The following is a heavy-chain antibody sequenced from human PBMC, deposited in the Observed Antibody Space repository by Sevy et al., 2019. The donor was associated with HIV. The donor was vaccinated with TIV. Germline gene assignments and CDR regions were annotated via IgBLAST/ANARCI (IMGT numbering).Heavy chain of an antibody. Sequence: GGSLRLSCAASGFTFSSYGMHWVRQAPGTGLEWVAVIWYDGGSKYNADSVKGRFTISRDNSKNTLFLQMNSLRAEAMAVYYCARDKLLPVMVTMVRGALSYYFDYWGQGTLVTVSS. CDR2: IWYDGGSK. V-gene: IGHV3-33*01. D-gene: IGHD3-10*01. CDR3: ARDKLLPVMVTMVRGALSYYFDY. J-gene: IGHJ4*02. CDR1: GFTFSSYG.